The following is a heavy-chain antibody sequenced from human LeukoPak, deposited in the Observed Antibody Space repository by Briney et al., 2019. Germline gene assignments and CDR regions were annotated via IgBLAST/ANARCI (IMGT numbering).Heavy chain of an antibody. Sequence: QPWGSLRLSCAASGFTFSSYEMNWVRQAPGKGLEWVSYISSSGSTIYYADSVKGRFTISRDNAKNSLYLQMNSLRAEDTAVYYCARDSRHANYYDSSGSPPDIWGQGTMVTVSS. CDR2: ISSSGSTI. D-gene: IGHD3-22*01. CDR1: GFTFSSYE. CDR3: ARDSRHANYYDSSGSPPDI. J-gene: IGHJ3*02. V-gene: IGHV3-48*03.